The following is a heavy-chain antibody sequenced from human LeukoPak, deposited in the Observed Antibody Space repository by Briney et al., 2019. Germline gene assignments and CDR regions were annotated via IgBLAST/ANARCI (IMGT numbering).Heavy chain of an antibody. D-gene: IGHD4-17*01. V-gene: IGHV3-66*02. J-gene: IGHJ6*03. CDR2: IYSGGRT. CDR3: ARDFLTVTYYYYYYMDL. Sequence: GGSLRLSCVASGFTVSRNYMNWVRQAPGKGLEWVSIIYSGGRTYYADSVKGRFTISRDNSMNMLYLQMNSLRPEDTAIYYCARDFLTVTYYYYYYMDLWGKGTAVTVSS. CDR1: GFTVSRNY.